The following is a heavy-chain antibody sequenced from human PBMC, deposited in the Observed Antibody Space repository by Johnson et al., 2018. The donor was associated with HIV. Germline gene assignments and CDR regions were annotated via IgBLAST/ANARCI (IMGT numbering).Heavy chain of an antibody. CDR1: GFTFRSYA. V-gene: IGHV3-30*04. D-gene: IGHD2-15*01. J-gene: IGHJ3*02. CDR3: HVVVAADQTNYHDAFDI. Sequence: QVQLVESGGGVVQPGRSLRLSCTASGFTFRSYAMHWVRQAPGQGLEWVALISYAGGNKYYADSVKGRFTISRDNAKNSLYLQMNSLRVEDTALYYCHVVVAADQTNYHDAFDIWGQGTMVTVSS. CDR2: ISYAGGNK.